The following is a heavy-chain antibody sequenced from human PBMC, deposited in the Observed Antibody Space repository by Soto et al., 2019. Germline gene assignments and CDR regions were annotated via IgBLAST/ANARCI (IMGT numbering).Heavy chain of an antibody. CDR2: ISSEESST. J-gene: IGHJ3*01. CDR1: GFTFSIYG. V-gene: IGHV3-74*01. Sequence: PVGSLTLSCAPSGFTFSIYGMHWVGQAPGEGMVWVSLISSEESSTSYADSVKGRFTISRDNAKNTLNLQMNSLRAEDTAVYYCARDRQYYHFCRGYSHGGPSDV. CDR3: ARDRQYYHFCRGYSHGGPSDV. D-gene: IGHD3-3*02.